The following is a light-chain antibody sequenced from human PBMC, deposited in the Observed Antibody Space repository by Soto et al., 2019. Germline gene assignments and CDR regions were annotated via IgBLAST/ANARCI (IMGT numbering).Light chain of an antibody. V-gene: IGLV2-14*01. J-gene: IGLJ1*01. Sequence: QSALTQPASVSGSPGQSITISCTGTNSDVGGYNYVSWYQQNPGKAPKLIIYDVSNRPSGISNRFSGSKSGNTASLTISGLQAEDDGDYYCSSYTSSSILYVFGTGTKLTVL. CDR3: SSYTSSSILYV. CDR1: NSDVGGYNY. CDR2: DVS.